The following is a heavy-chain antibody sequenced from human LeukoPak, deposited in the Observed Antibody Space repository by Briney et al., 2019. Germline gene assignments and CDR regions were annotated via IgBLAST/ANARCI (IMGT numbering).Heavy chain of an antibody. J-gene: IGHJ4*02. D-gene: IGHD3-16*01. V-gene: IGHV3-48*01. Sequence: PGGSLRLSCAASGFTFRSYTTSWVPEAPGRGLECISNIRSESDSATYADSVKGRFTVSRDNAKNSLYLQINSLRAEDTAVYYCVRDLNWAFDYWGQGTLVTVSS. CDR1: GFTFRSYT. CDR2: IRSESDSA. CDR3: VRDLNWAFDY.